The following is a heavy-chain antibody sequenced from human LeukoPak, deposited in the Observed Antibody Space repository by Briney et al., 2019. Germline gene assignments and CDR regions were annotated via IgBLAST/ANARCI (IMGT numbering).Heavy chain of an antibody. Sequence: GGSLRLSCAASGFTVSSNYMSWVRQAPGKGLEWVSVIYSCGSTYYADSVKGRFTISRDNSKNTLYLQMNSLRAEDTAVYYCARVRVGSSGWPYFDYWGQGTLVTVSS. CDR1: GFTVSSNY. V-gene: IGHV3-66*03. CDR2: IYSCGST. D-gene: IGHD6-19*01. J-gene: IGHJ4*02. CDR3: ARVRVGSSGWPYFDY.